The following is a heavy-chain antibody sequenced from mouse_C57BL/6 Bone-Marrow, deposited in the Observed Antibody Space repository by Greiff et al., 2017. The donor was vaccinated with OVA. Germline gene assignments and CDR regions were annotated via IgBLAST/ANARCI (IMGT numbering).Heavy chain of an antibody. Sequence: VQLQQSGPELVKPGASVKIPCKASGYTFTGYNMDWVKQSHGKSLEWIGDINPNNGGTIYNQKFKGKATLTVDKSSSTAYMELRSLTSEDTAVYYCARNGRGYFDVWGTGTTVTVSS. CDR2: INPNNGGT. CDR1: GYTFTGYN. V-gene: IGHV1-18*01. CDR3: ARNGRGYFDV. D-gene: IGHD1-1*01. J-gene: IGHJ1*03.